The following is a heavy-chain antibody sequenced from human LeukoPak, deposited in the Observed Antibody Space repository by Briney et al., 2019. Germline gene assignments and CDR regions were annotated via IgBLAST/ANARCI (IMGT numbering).Heavy chain of an antibody. CDR2: ISGSGGST. CDR3: AFNGGDSDYGDYANAFDI. J-gene: IGHJ3*02. V-gene: IGHV3-23*01. D-gene: IGHD4-17*01. Sequence: GGSLRLSCAASGFTFSSYAMSWVRQAPGKGLEWVSAISGSGGSTYYADSVKGRFTISRDNSKNTLYLQMNSLGAEDTAVYYCAFNGGDSDYGDYANAFDIWGQGTMVTVSS. CDR1: GFTFSSYA.